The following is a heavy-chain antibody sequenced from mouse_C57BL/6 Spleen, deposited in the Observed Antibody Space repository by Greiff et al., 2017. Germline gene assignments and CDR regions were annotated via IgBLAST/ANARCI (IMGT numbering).Heavy chain of an antibody. D-gene: IGHD1-1*02. CDR2: INPGSGST. J-gene: IGHJ4*01. V-gene: IGHV1-54*01. CDR1: GYAFTNYL. CDR3: ASYYDDGGSLDY. Sequence: QVQLQQSGAELVRPGASVKVSCKASGYAFTNYLIKWVKQRPGQGLEWIGVINPGSGSTNYNEKFKGKATLTADKSSSTAYMQLSSLTSEDSAVYSCASYYDDGGSLDYWGQGTPVTVSA.